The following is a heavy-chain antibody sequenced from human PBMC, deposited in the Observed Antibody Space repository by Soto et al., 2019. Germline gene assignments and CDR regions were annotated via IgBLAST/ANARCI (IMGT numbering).Heavy chain of an antibody. CDR2: ISTYNGNT. Sequence: ASVKVSCKASGYTFTSYGISWVRQAPGQGLEWMGWISTYNGNTNYAQNPQGRVTMTTDTSTSTAYMELRSLRSDDTAVYYCARDVYDFWSGKIGDAFDIWGQGTMVTVSS. CDR1: GYTFTSYG. D-gene: IGHD3-3*01. CDR3: ARDVYDFWSGKIGDAFDI. J-gene: IGHJ3*02. V-gene: IGHV1-18*04.